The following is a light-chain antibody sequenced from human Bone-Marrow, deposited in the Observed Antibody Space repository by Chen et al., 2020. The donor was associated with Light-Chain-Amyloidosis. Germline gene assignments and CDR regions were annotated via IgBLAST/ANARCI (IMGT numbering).Light chain of an antibody. CDR3: QTYANATHV. CDR2: GNT. CDR1: SSNIGAGQV. Sequence: QSVLTQPPSVSGAPGQKVTILCTGSSSNIGAGQVVHGYQQLPGTTPKILIYGNTNRLSWVPSRFSGSTSGTTATLVISGLQPDDEADYHCQTYANATHVFGTGTKVIVL. J-gene: IGLJ1*01. V-gene: IGLV1-40*01.